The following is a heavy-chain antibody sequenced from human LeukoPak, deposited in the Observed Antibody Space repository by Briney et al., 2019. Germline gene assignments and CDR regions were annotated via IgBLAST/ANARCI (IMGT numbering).Heavy chain of an antibody. J-gene: IGHJ4*02. CDR2: IYYSGST. CDR3: ARLVKPPQAYYYGSGSYYLLDY. V-gene: IGHV4-59*01. D-gene: IGHD3-10*01. CDR1: GGSISSYY. Sequence: PSETLSLTCTVSGGSISSYYWSWIRQPPGKGLEWIGYIYYSGSTNYNPSLKSRVTISVDTSKNQFSLKLSSVTAADTAVYYCARLVKPPQAYYYGSGSYYLLDYWGQGTLVTVSS.